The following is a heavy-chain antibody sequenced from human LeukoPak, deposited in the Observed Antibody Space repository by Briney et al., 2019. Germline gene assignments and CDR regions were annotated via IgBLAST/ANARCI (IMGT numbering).Heavy chain of an antibody. CDR3: TRLGIEPRDFDN. V-gene: IGHV1-69*13. CDR1: GGTFSSYA. CDR2: IIPIFGTA. J-gene: IGHJ4*02. Sequence: ASVKVSCKASGGTFSSYAISWVRQAPGQGLEWMGGIIPIFGTANYAQKFQGRVTITAGESTSTAYMELSSLRSEDTAVYYCTRLGIEPRDFDNWGQGTLVTVSS. D-gene: IGHD1-14*01.